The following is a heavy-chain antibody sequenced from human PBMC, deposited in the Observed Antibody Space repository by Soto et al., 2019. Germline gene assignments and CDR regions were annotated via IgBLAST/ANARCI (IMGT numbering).Heavy chain of an antibody. J-gene: IGHJ3*02. CDR3: TTPSSITIFGVVTDAFDI. D-gene: IGHD3-3*01. CDR1: GFIFSNYA. CDR2: ISGSGAGT. V-gene: IGHV3-23*01. Sequence: GGSLRLSCAASGFIFSNYAMTWVRQAPGMGLEWVSGISGSGAGTYYADSVKGRVTISRDNSKNTLYLQMNSLRVEDTAVYYCTTPSSITIFGVVTDAFDIWGQGTMVTVSS.